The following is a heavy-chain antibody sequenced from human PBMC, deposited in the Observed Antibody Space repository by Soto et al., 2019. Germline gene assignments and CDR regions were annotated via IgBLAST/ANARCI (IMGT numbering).Heavy chain of an antibody. CDR1: GFTFSSYW. V-gene: IGHV3-74*01. D-gene: IGHD3-16*01. Sequence: EVQLVESGGGLVQPGGSLRLSCAASGFTFSSYWMHWVRQAPGKGLVWVSRINSDGSSTSYADPVKGRFTISRDNAKNTLYLQMNSLSAEDTAVDYCARDIGGGWFDPWGQGTLVTVSS. CDR3: ARDIGGGWFDP. CDR2: INSDGSST. J-gene: IGHJ5*02.